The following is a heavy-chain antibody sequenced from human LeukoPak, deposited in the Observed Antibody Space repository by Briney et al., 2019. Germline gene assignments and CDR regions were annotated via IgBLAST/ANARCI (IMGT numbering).Heavy chain of an antibody. Sequence: ASVKVSCKASGYTFTGYYMHWVRQAPGQGLEWMGIINPSGGSTSYAQKFQGRVTMTRDMSTSTVYMELSSLGSEDTAVYYCARDSGSYYPDYWGQGTLVTVSS. CDR3: ARDSGSYYPDY. V-gene: IGHV1-46*01. J-gene: IGHJ4*02. CDR1: GYTFTGYY. D-gene: IGHD1-26*01. CDR2: INPSGGST.